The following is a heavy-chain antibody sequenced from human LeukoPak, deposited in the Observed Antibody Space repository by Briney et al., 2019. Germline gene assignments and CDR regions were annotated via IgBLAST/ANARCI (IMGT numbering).Heavy chain of an antibody. Sequence: ASVKVSCKASGYTFTSYYMHWVRQAPGQGLEWMGIINPSGGSTSYAQKFQGRVTMTRDMSTSTVYMELSSLRSEDTAVYYCARGRQLVLGHYNWFDPRGQGTLVTVSS. J-gene: IGHJ5*02. D-gene: IGHD6-13*01. V-gene: IGHV1-46*01. CDR2: INPSGGST. CDR1: GYTFTSYY. CDR3: ARGRQLVLGHYNWFDP.